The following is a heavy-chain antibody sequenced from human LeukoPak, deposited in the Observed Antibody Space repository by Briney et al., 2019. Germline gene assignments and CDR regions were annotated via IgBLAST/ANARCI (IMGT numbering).Heavy chain of an antibody. CDR2: ISGSGGST. Sequence: GGPLRLSCAASGFTFSSYAMSWVRQAPGKGLEWVSAISGSGGSTYYADSVKGRFTISRDNSKNTLYLQMSSLRAEDTAVYYCAKDSSSWYRQNWFDPWGQGTLVTVSS. CDR1: GFTFSSYA. V-gene: IGHV3-23*01. D-gene: IGHD6-13*01. CDR3: AKDSSSWYRQNWFDP. J-gene: IGHJ5*02.